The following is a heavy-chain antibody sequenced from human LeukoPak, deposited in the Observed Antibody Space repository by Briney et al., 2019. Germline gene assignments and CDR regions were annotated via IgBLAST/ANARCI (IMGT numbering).Heavy chain of an antibody. CDR2: IDPSDSYT. J-gene: IGHJ4*02. D-gene: IGHD3-10*01. CDR3: ATTYLGVRGVIPRDY. Sequence: GESLRISCKGSGYSFPSYWISWVRQMPGKGLEWMGRIDPSDSYTNYSPSFQGHVTISADKSISTAYLQWSSLKASDTAMYYCATTYLGVRGVIPRDYWGQGTLVTVSS. V-gene: IGHV5-10-1*01. CDR1: GYSFPSYW.